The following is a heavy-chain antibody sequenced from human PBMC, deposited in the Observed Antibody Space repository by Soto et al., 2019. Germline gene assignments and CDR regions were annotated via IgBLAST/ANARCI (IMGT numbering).Heavy chain of an antibody. CDR1: GGSISSGGYY. J-gene: IGHJ4*02. Sequence: QVQLQESGPGLVKPSQTLSLTCTVSGGSISSGGYYWSWIRQHPGKGLEWIGYIYYSGSTYYNPSLKRRVTISVDTSKNQFSLKLSSVTAADTAVYYCARGRYCSGGSCAGIDYWGQGTLVTVSS. D-gene: IGHD2-15*01. CDR3: ARGRYCSGGSCAGIDY. CDR2: IYYSGST. V-gene: IGHV4-31*03.